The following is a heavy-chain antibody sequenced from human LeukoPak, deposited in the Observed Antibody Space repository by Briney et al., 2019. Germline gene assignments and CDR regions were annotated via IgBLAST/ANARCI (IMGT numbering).Heavy chain of an antibody. CDR2: ISSSSSYI. Sequence: GGSLRLSCAASGFTFSSYSMNWVRQAPGKGLEWVSSISSSSSYIYYADSMKGRFTISRDNAKNSLYLQMNSLRAEDTAVYYCARKDPRDAFDIWGQGTMVTVSS. D-gene: IGHD2-15*01. CDR3: ARKDPRDAFDI. V-gene: IGHV3-21*01. J-gene: IGHJ3*02. CDR1: GFTFSSYS.